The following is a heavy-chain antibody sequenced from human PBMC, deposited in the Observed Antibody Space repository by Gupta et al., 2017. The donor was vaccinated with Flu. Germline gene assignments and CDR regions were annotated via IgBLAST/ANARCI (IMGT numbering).Heavy chain of an antibody. J-gene: IGHJ4*02. D-gene: IGHD2-15*01. CDR2: ISGSGDST. Sequence: RQVPGKGLEWVSAISGSGDSTYDADSVTGRFTISRDNAKNTLYLQMNSLRAEDTAVYYGAKDTDTWGYSVVDYWGQGTLVTVSS. CDR3: AKDTDTWGYSVVDY. V-gene: IGHV3-23*01.